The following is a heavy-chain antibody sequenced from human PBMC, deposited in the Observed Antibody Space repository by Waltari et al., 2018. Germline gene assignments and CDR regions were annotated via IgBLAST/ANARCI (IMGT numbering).Heavy chain of an antibody. CDR2: MTYDGYKK. V-gene: IGHV3-30*02. D-gene: IGHD2-8*01. CDR1: GFTFSTYG. Sequence: QVQLVESGGGVVQPGGSLRLSCVASGFTFSTYGMHWGHQATGKGVERGAFMTYDGYKKYYGDSMKGRFTISRDTSKNTLSLEMNTLRTDDTAVYYCARGNGYCISGVCKRWVDAWGQGILVTVSS. J-gene: IGHJ5*02. CDR3: ARGNGYCISGVCKRWVDA.